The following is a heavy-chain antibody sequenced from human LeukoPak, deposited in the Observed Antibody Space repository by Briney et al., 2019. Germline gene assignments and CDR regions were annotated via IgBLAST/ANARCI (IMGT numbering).Heavy chain of an antibody. CDR3: ARRVGWIAAAGNPDWFDP. Sequence: ASVKVSCKASGYTFTSYDINWVRQATGQGLEWMGWMNPNSGNTGYAQKFQGRVTMTRNTSISTAYMELSSLRSEDTAVYYCARRVGWIAAAGNPDWFDPWGQGTLVTVSS. CDR2: MNPNSGNT. V-gene: IGHV1-8*01. J-gene: IGHJ5*02. CDR1: GYTFTSYD. D-gene: IGHD6-13*01.